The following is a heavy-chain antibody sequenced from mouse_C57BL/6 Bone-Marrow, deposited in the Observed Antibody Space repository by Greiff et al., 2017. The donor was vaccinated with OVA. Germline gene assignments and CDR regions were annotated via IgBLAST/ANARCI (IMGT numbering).Heavy chain of an antibody. J-gene: IGHJ2*01. V-gene: IGHV1-81*01. CDR2: IYPSSGDT. CDR1: GYTFTSYG. D-gene: IGHD1-1*01. Sequence: QVQLQQSGAELARPGASVKLSCKASGYTFTSYGISWVKQRTGQGLEWIGEIYPSSGDTHYNEKFKGKATRTADKSSSTAYMELRSLTSEDSAVDFCVRDYYGSSYFDDWGQGTTLTVSS. CDR3: VRDYYGSSYFDD.